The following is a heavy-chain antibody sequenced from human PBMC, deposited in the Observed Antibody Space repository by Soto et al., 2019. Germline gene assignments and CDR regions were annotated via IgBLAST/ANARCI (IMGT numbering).Heavy chain of an antibody. CDR3: TGHGQLGYCTGGSCEEAFDI. Sequence: GGSLRLSCAASGFTFSGSAMHWVRQASGKGLEWVGRIRSKGNNYATAYSASVKGRFTISRDDSKDTAYLQMNSLKTEDTAVYYRTGHGQLGYCTGGSCEEAFDIWGQGTMVTVSS. CDR1: GFTFSGSA. J-gene: IGHJ3*02. CDR2: IRSKGNNYAT. V-gene: IGHV3-73*01. D-gene: IGHD2-15*01.